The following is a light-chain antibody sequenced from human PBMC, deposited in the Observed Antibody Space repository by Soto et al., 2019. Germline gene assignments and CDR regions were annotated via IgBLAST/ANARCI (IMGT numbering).Light chain of an antibody. J-gene: IGKJ1*01. CDR3: QQYNSYSWT. CDR2: KAS. Sequence: DIPMTQSPSTLSASVGDRVTITCRASQSISSWLAWYQQKPGKAPKLLIYKASSLESGVPSRFSGSGSGTEFTLTISSLQPDDIATYYCQQYNSYSWTFGQGTKVEIK. V-gene: IGKV1-5*03. CDR1: QSISSW.